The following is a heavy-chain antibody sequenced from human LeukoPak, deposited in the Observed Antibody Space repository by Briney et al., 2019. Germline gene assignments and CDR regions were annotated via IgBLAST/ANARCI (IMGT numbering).Heavy chain of an antibody. CDR2: IYYSGST. CDR3: ARSEWLANGMDV. D-gene: IGHD6-19*01. V-gene: IGHV4-59*01. J-gene: IGHJ6*02. CDR1: GGSISSYY. Sequence: SETLSLTCTVSGGSISSYYWSWIRQPPGKGLEWIGYIYYSGSTNYNPSLKSRVTISVDTSKNQFSLKLSSVTAADTAVYYCARSEWLANGMDVWGQGTTVTVSS.